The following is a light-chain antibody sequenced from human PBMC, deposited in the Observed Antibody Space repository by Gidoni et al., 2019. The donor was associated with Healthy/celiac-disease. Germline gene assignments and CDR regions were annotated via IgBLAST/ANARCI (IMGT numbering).Light chain of an antibody. J-gene: IGKJ4*01. CDR2: KAS. CDR3: QQYNSYPLT. Sequence: DIPMTQSPSTLSASVGDRVTITCRASPCISSWLACYQQKPGKAPKLLIYKASSLESGVPSRFSGGGSGTEFTLTISSLQPDDFATYYCQQYNSYPLTFGGGTKVEIK. CDR1: PCISSW. V-gene: IGKV1-5*03.